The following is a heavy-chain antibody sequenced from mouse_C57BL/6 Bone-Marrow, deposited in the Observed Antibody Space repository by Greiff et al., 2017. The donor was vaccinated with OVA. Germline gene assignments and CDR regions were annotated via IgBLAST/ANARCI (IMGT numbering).Heavy chain of an antibody. CDR3: ARESTMITTDGVYYAMDY. J-gene: IGHJ4*01. D-gene: IGHD2-4*01. CDR2: IWWDDDK. Sequence: QVQLKESGPGILQPSQTLSLTCSFSGFSLSTFGMGVGWIRQPSGKGLEWLAHIWWDDDKYYNPALKSRLTISKDTSKNQVFLKIANVDTADTATYYCARESTMITTDGVYYAMDYWGQGTSVTVSS. V-gene: IGHV8-8*01. CDR1: GFSLSTFGMG.